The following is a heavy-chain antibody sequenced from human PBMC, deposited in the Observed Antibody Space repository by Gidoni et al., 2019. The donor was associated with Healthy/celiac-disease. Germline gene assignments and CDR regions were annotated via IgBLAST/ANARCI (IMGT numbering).Heavy chain of an antibody. V-gene: IGHV5-51*01. Sequence: EVQLVQSGAEVKKPGASLKIHCKGSGYSFTSYWTGWVRQMPGKGLEWMGIIYPGDSDTRYSPSFQGQVTISADKSISTAYLQWSNLKASDTAMYYCARPSGSYDDPFDYWGQGTLVTVSS. CDR3: ARPSGSYDDPFDY. D-gene: IGHD1-26*01. J-gene: IGHJ4*02. CDR2: IYPGDSDT. CDR1: GYSFTSYW.